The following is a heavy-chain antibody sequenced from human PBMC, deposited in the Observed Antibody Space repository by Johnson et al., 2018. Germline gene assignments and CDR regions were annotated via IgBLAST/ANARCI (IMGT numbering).Heavy chain of an antibody. D-gene: IGHD3-22*01. Sequence: QVQLQESGPGLVKPSETLSLTCTVSGGSISSYQWNWIRQPPGKGLEWIGYIYNSGSTNYNPSLESRVTLSVDTSKNQFSLRLSSVTAAETAVYYCARDGHTIYDSSGDVPSEYFQHWGQGTLVTVSS. CDR3: ARDGHTIYDSSGDVPSEYFQH. CDR2: IYNSGST. J-gene: IGHJ1*01. CDR1: GGSISSYQ. V-gene: IGHV4-59*01.